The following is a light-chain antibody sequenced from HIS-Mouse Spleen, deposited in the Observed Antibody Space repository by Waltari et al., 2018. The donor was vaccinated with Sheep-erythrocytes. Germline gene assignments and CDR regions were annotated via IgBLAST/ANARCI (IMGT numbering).Light chain of an antibody. CDR1: QGISSY. V-gene: IGKV1-9*01. Sequence: DIQLTQSPSFLSASVGDRVTITCRASQGISSYLAWYQQKPGKAPKLLIYAASTLQSGVTSRFSGSGSGTEFTLTISSLQPEDFATYYCQQLNSYPPRVTFGGGTKVEIK. CDR3: QQLNSYPPRVT. CDR2: AAS. J-gene: IGKJ4*01.